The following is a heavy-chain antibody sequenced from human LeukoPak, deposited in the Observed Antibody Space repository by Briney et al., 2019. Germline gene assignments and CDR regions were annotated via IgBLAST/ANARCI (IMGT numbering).Heavy chain of an antibody. V-gene: IGHV3-74*01. Sequence: QPGGALRLSFAASGFSFSSHLGHRVRQAPREGLGWVSRISDDGSYTSNVDSVKGRFTISRDNVNNMLYLHMNSLRAEDTAVYYCASFGISWRSSYWGQGTLVTVSS. CDR2: ISDDGSYT. CDR3: ASFGISWRSSY. J-gene: IGHJ4*02. CDR1: GFSFSSHL. D-gene: IGHD2-21*01.